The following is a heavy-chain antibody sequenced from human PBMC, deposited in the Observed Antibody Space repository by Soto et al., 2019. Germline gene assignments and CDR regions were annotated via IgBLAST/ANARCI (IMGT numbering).Heavy chain of an antibody. Sequence: SETLSLTCTVSGGSISNYYCNWIRQPAGKGLEWIGRIDTSGSTNYNPSLKSRVTMSVDTSKQEFSLKLSSVTAADTALYYCARGGQDFWSGPFDYWGQGALGTVS. CDR1: GGSISNYY. V-gene: IGHV4-4*07. J-gene: IGHJ4*02. CDR3: ARGGQDFWSGPFDY. D-gene: IGHD3-3*01. CDR2: IDTSGST.